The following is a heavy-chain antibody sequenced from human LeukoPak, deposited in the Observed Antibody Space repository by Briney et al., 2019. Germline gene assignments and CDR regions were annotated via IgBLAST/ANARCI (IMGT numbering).Heavy chain of an antibody. CDR2: IYYSGST. Sequence: SETLSLTCTVSGGSISSSSYYWGWIRQPPGKGLEWIGSIYYSGSTNYNPSLKSRVTISVDTSKNQFSLKLSSVTAADTAVYYCARAIAVAGTFWFDPWGQGTLVTVSS. V-gene: IGHV4-39*07. CDR1: GGSISSSSYY. D-gene: IGHD6-19*01. CDR3: ARAIAVAGTFWFDP. J-gene: IGHJ5*02.